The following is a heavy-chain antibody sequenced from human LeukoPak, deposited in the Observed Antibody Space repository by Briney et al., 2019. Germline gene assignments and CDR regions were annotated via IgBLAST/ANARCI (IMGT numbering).Heavy chain of an antibody. V-gene: IGHV3-21*01. CDR3: ARDRPYTAMGVVGHQFDY. CDR2: ISSSSSYI. J-gene: IGHJ4*02. Sequence: GGSLRLSCAASGFTFSSYSMNWVRQAPGKGLEWVSSISSSSSYIYYADSVEGRFTISRDNAKNSLYLQMNSLRAEDTAVYYCARDRPYTAMGVVGHQFDYWGQGTLVTVSS. CDR1: GFTFSSYS. D-gene: IGHD5-18*01.